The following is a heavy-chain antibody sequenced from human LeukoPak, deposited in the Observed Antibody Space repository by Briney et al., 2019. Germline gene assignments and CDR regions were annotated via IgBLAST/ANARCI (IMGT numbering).Heavy chain of an antibody. J-gene: IGHJ6*03. CDR1: GFTFSTYD. Sequence: PGGSLRLSCAASGFTFSTYDMSWVRQAPGKGLEWVSAISGSGVSTYYADSVKGRFTISRDNSKNTVYLQMNSLRAEDTGVYYCARDKAAIHNYMDVWGKGTTVTVSS. CDR3: ARDKAAIHNYMDV. CDR2: ISGSGVST. D-gene: IGHD6-13*01. V-gene: IGHV3-23*01.